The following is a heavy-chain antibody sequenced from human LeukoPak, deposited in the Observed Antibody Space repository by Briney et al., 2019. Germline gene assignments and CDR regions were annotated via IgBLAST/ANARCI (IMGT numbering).Heavy chain of an antibody. CDR3: AKAGSSYSGSYSDSDY. Sequence: GGSLRLSCAASGFTFSSYAMSWVRQAPGKGLEWVSAISGSGGSTYYADSVKGRFTISRDNSKNTLYLQMNSLRAEDTAVYYCAKAGSSYSGSYSDSDYWGQGTLVTVSS. CDR2: ISGSGGST. D-gene: IGHD1-26*01. CDR1: GFTFSSYA. V-gene: IGHV3-23*01. J-gene: IGHJ4*02.